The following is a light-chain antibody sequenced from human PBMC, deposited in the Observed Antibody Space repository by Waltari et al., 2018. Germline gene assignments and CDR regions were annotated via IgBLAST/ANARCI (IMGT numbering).Light chain of an antibody. V-gene: IGKV1-39*01. CDR1: HSISTS. J-gene: IGKJ5*01. Sequence: DIQMTQSPSSLSASVGDRVTITCRASHSISTSLNWYHQHPGKAPKLLVYASSSLQSWVPSRVSGSGSGTDFTLTISSLQPEDFATYYCHQNYSPPPTFGQGTRLDIK. CDR3: HQNYSPPPT. CDR2: ASS.